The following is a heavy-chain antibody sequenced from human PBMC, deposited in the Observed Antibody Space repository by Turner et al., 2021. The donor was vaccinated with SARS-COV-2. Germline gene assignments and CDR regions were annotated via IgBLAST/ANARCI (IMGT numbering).Heavy chain of an antibody. CDR2: ISYDGRNK. CDR1: ASPISGAG. J-gene: IGHJ3*02. CDR3: ANLLSIEYYVWGSYRVANAFDI. Sequence: VAPRGGVVWPGTSLRLLSAPSASPISGAGMHWGRQSPGKGLEWVAVISYDGRNKYYGDSVKGRFTISRDNSKNTLNLQMNCLSDEDTAVYYCANLLSIEYYVWGSYRVANAFDIWGQGTMVTVSS. V-gene: IGHV3-30*18. D-gene: IGHD3-16*02.